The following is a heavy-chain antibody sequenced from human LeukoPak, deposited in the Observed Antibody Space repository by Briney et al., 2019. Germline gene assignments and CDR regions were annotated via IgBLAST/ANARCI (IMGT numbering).Heavy chain of an antibody. J-gene: IGHJ4*02. V-gene: IGHV3-30*02. CDR1: GFSFSDSG. CDR2: IQSDGSDI. Sequence: GGSLRLSCAASGFSFSDSGIHWVRLAPGKGLEWVSLIQSDGSDIFYADSVKGRFTISRDNSKNTVFLQMDSLRVEDTAVYYCAKELKLQPFDYWGQGTLVAVSS. CDR3: AKELKLQPFDY.